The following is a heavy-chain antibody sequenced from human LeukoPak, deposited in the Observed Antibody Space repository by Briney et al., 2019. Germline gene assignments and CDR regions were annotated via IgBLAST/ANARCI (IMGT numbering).Heavy chain of an antibody. Sequence: GGSLRLSCAASGFTFSGSAMHWVRQASGKGLEWVGRIRSNAHSYATAYAASVKGRFTISRDDSENTAYLQMNSLKTEDTAVYYCTSYYYYDSSAPIGLERYRGQGTLVTVSS. D-gene: IGHD3-22*01. CDR3: TSYYYYDSSAPIGLERY. J-gene: IGHJ4*02. CDR1: GFTFSGSA. CDR2: IRSNAHSYAT. V-gene: IGHV3-73*01.